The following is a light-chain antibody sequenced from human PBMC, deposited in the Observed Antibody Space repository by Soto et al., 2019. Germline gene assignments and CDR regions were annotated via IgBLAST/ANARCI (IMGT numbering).Light chain of an antibody. CDR2: AAS. CDR1: QSINNF. V-gene: IGKV1-39*01. J-gene: IGKJ1*01. Sequence: DIQMTQSPSTLTASVGDRVTITCRESQSINNFLNWYQHKPGRAPKLLIFAASSLQSGVPSRFSGSGSGTDFSLTISSLQPEDSATYYCQQSFTTPRTFGQGTKVEIK. CDR3: QQSFTTPRT.